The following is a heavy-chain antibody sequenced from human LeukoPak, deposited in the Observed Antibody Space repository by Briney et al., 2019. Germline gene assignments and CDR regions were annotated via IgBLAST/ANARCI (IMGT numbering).Heavy chain of an antibody. CDR1: GGTFSSYA. Sequence: SVKVSCKASGGTFSSYAISWVRQAPGQGLEWMGRTIPILGIANYAQKFQGRVTITADKSTSTAYMELSSLRSEDTAVYYCAREIDTVVAATSDYFDYWGQGTLVTVSS. J-gene: IGHJ4*02. V-gene: IGHV1-69*04. D-gene: IGHD2-15*01. CDR3: AREIDTVVAATSDYFDY. CDR2: TIPILGIA.